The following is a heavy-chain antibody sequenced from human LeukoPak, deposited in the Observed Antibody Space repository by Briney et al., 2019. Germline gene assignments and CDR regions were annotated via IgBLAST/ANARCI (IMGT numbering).Heavy chain of an antibody. Sequence: GGSLRLSCAASGFTFDDYAMHWVGQAPGKGLGWVSGISWNSGSIGYADSVKGRFTISRDNAKNSLYLQMNSLRAEDTALYYCAKDIQPRSSSWYGWFDPWGQGTLVTVSS. CDR2: ISWNSGSI. D-gene: IGHD6-13*01. V-gene: IGHV3-9*01. CDR3: AKDIQPRSSSWYGWFDP. J-gene: IGHJ5*02. CDR1: GFTFDDYA.